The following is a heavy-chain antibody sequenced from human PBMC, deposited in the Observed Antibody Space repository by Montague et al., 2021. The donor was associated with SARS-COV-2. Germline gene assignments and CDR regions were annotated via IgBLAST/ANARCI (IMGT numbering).Heavy chain of an antibody. J-gene: IGHJ3*01. CDR2: INHSGTA. CDR3: AKEREVVRAARTLVAFDL. V-gene: IGHV4-34*01. D-gene: IGHD2-2*01. CDR1: GGSFSVYY. Sequence: SETLSLTCAVYGGSFSVYYWSWLRQSPRSGLEWIVEINHSGTANYNPSLKGRVSISVDTSKNQFTLKLTSVAAADTAMYYCAKEREVVRAARTLVAFDLWGQGTMVTVSS.